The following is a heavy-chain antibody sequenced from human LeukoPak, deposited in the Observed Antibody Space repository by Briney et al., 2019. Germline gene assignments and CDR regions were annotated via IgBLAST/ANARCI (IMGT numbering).Heavy chain of an antibody. Sequence: SETLSLTCTVSGGSISSYYWSWIRQPAGKGLEWIGRIYTSGSTNYNPSLKSRVTMSVDTSKNQFSLKLSSVTAADTAVYYCARGGTYDFWSGYLWFDYWGQGTLVTVSS. CDR3: ARGGTYDFWSGYLWFDY. CDR1: GGSISSYY. CDR2: IYTSGST. D-gene: IGHD3-3*01. V-gene: IGHV4-4*07. J-gene: IGHJ4*02.